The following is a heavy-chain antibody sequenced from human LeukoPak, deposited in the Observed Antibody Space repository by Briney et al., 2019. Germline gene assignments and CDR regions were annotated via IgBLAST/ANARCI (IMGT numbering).Heavy chain of an antibody. CDR1: GYTFTSYY. CDR3: ARSSRITMIVVVTKGGFDY. V-gene: IGHV1-46*01. J-gene: IGHJ4*02. D-gene: IGHD3-22*01. CDR2: INPSGGST. Sequence: ASVKVSCKAFGYTFTSYYMHWVRQAPGQGLEWMGIINPSGGSTSYAQKFQGRVTMTRDTSTSTVYMELSSLRSEDTAVYYCARSSRITMIVVVTKGGFDYWGQGTLVTVSS.